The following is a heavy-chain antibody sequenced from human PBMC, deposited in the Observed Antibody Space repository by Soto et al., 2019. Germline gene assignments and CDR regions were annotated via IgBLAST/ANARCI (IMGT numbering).Heavy chain of an antibody. CDR2: ITPFSGDV. J-gene: IGHJ4*02. CDR3: AGGGAGSGPFTWELPDH. V-gene: IGHV1-45*02. D-gene: IGHD1-26*01. CDR1: GNTFTYRY. Sequence: SVKVSCKALGNTFTYRYLHWVRQAPGQALEWMGWITPFSGDVHYAQKFQERVAITRDRSINTAYMQMSSLRSEDTAMYFCAGGGAGSGPFTWELPDHWGQGTLVTVSS.